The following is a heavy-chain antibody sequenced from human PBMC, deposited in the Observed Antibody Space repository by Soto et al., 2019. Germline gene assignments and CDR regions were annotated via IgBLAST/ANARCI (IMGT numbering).Heavy chain of an antibody. Sequence: EVQLLESGGGLVQPGGSLRLSCAASGFTFSSYAMSWVRQAPGKGLEWVSAISGSGGSTYYADSVKGRFTISRDNSKTTLYLQMNSLRAEDTAVYYCAKPIAAAGTACDYWGQGTLVTVSS. J-gene: IGHJ4*02. CDR2: ISGSGGST. D-gene: IGHD6-13*01. CDR3: AKPIAAAGTACDY. V-gene: IGHV3-23*01. CDR1: GFTFSSYA.